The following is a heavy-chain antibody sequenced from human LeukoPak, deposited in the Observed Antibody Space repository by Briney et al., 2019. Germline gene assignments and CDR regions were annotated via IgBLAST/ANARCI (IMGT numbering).Heavy chain of an antibody. CDR1: GGSFSGYY. V-gene: IGHV4-34*01. Sequence: LETLSLTCAVYGGSFSGYYWSWIRQPPGKGLEWIGEINHSGSTNYNPSLKSRVTISVDTSKNQFSLKLSSVTAADTAVYYCASSRGWYGAEYFQHWGQGTLVTVSS. D-gene: IGHD6-19*01. CDR2: INHSGST. CDR3: ASSRGWYGAEYFQH. J-gene: IGHJ1*01.